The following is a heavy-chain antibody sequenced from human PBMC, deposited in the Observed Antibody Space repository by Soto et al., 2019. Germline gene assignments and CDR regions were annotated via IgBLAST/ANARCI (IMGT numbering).Heavy chain of an antibody. D-gene: IGHD5-18*01. J-gene: IGHJ4*02. CDR3: ARYIYGHVDY. CDR1: GFTFSDYY. CDR2: ISGVQGST. Sequence: GGSLRLSCAASGFTFSDYYMSWIRQAPGKGLEWVSYISGVQGSTDYADSVKGRFTISRDNAKNSLYLQMNSLRAEDTALYYCARYIYGHVDYWGQGTLVTVSS. V-gene: IGHV3-11*06.